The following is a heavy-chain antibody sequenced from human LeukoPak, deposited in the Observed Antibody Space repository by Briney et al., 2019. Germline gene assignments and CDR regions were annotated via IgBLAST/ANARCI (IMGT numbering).Heavy chain of an antibody. J-gene: IGHJ6*02. CDR2: FSGRGATA. Sequence: PGGSLRLSCAASGFTLSAYAMSWVRQAPGKGLEWVSAFSGRGATAYYADSVMGPFTISRDNSKNTLFLQMDSLGAYDTAVYYCAKSSPFGTTWYGAIDVWGHGTTVTVSS. CDR3: AKSSPFGTTWYGAIDV. V-gene: IGHV3-23*01. D-gene: IGHD6-13*01. CDR1: GFTLSAYA.